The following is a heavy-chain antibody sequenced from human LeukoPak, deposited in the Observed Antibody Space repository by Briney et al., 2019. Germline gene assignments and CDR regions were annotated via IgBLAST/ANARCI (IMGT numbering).Heavy chain of an antibody. J-gene: IGHJ6*02. Sequence: PSETLSLTCTVSGGSISSYYWSWIRQPPGKGLEWIGYIYYSGSTNYNPSLKSRVTISVDTSKNQFSLKLSSVTAADTAVYYCARHTAGGANYYYGMDVWGQGTTVTVSS. CDR2: IYYSGST. CDR3: ARHTAGGANYYYGMDV. D-gene: IGHD3-10*01. CDR1: GGSISSYY. V-gene: IGHV4-59*08.